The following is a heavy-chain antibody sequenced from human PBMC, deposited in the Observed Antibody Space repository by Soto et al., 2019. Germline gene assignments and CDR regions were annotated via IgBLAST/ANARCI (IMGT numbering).Heavy chain of an antibody. CDR2: INPNSGDT. D-gene: IGHD3-10*01. J-gene: IGHJ6*04. CDR3: ARDVRGTRSFEEMAI. CDR1: GYIFTGYH. V-gene: IGHV1-2*02. Sequence: ASVKVSCKASGYIFTGYHIHWVRQAPGRGLEWMGWINPNSGDTEYAQNFQGRVTMTRDTSFNLVYMEMSGLMSDDTAVYYCARDVRGTRSFEEMAIWGKGTTVTVSS.